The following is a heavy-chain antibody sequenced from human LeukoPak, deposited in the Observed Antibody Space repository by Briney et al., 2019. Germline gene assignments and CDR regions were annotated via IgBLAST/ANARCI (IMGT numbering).Heavy chain of an antibody. CDR3: ARRGESASYGDYRFDY. Sequence: PTGGSLRLSCAASGFTFSSYDMHWVRQATGKGLEWVSAIGTAGDTYYPGSVKGRFTISRENAKNSLYLQMNSLRAEDTAVYYCARRGESASYGDYRFDYWGQGTLVTVSS. J-gene: IGHJ4*02. CDR2: IGTAGDT. CDR1: GFTFSSYD. D-gene: IGHD4-17*01. V-gene: IGHV3-13*01.